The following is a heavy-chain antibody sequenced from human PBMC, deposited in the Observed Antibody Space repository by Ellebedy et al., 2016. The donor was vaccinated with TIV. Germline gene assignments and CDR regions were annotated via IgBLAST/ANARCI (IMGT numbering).Heavy chain of an antibody. D-gene: IGHD3-10*01. V-gene: IGHV1-18*04. CDR2: ISAYTGNT. Sequence: AASVKVSCKASGYTFTSYGISWARQAPGQGLEWMGWISAYTGNTDLAQKFQGRVTMTTDTSTNTAYMELRSLRSDDTAVYYCARDMVQGMVAIYVWFDYWGQGTLVTVSS. CDR3: ARDMVQGMVAIYVWFDY. CDR1: GYTFTSYG. J-gene: IGHJ4*02.